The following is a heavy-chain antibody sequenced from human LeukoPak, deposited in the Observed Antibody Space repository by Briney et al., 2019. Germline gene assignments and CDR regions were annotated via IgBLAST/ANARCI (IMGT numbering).Heavy chain of an antibody. J-gene: IGHJ4*02. Sequence: PGGSLRLSCAASGFTFSSYAMSWVRQAPGKGLEWVSAISGSGGSTYYADSVKGRFTISRDNSKNTLYLQMNSLRAEDTAVYYCAKSGSFRMLGVPIQGYYFDYWGQGTLVTVSS. CDR2: ISGSGGST. CDR3: AKSGSFRMLGVPIQGYYFDY. V-gene: IGHV3-23*01. CDR1: GFTFSSYA. D-gene: IGHD3-3*01.